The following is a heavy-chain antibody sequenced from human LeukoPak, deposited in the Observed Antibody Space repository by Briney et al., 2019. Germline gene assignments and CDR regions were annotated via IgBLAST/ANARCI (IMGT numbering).Heavy chain of an antibody. V-gene: IGHV4-39*01. D-gene: IGHD3-10*01. J-gene: IGHJ4*02. CDR2: IYYSGST. CDR3: ARHVGIGSYFYY. CDR1: GGSISSSRYY. Sequence: SETLPLTCTVSGGSISSSRYYCGWIRQPPGKGLEWIGSIYYSGSTYYNPSLKSRVTISVDTSKNQFSLKLSSVTAADTAVYYCARHVGIGSYFYYCLQGALVTVSS.